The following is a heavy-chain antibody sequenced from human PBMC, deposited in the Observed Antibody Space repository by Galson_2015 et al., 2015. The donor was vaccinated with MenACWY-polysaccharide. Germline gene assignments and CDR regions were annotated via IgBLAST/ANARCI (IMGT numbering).Heavy chain of an antibody. D-gene: IGHD5-24*01. J-gene: IGHJ4*02. Sequence: LRLSCAASGLTFRSSWMNWVRQAPGKGLEWVASIKPDGSEKYYVDSVKGRFSISRDNAKNSLYLQMNSLRAEDTAVYYCANWRWLPHWGQGTLVTVSS. CDR3: ANWRWLPH. CDR1: GLTFRSSW. V-gene: IGHV3-7*01. CDR2: IKPDGSEK.